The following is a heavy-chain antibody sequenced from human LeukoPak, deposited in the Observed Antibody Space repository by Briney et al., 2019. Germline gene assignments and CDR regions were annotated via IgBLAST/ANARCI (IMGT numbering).Heavy chain of an antibody. CDR2: INTKSGMT. CDR3: ARVDGSVDY. D-gene: IGHD3-22*01. J-gene: IGHJ4*02. V-gene: IGHV1-8*03. CDR1: GYTFTRYD. Sequence: ASVKVSCKASGYTFTRYDINWVRQATGQGLEWMGWINTKSGMTGHAQKFQGRITITKDTSISTVYMEPSSLSSEDTAVYFCARVDGSVDYWGQGTLVTVSS.